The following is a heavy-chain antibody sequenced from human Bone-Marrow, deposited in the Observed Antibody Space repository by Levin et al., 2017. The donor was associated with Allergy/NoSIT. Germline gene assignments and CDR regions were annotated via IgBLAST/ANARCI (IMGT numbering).Heavy chain of an antibody. V-gene: IGHV3-30*03. CDR3: AGVWESYFFDY. Sequence: GESLKISCAASGFTFGSYGFHWVRQAPGKGLEWVSFISYDGSEKSYAESVKGRFTISRDKSINTPFLQRNSLRPADTALYYCAGVWESYFFDYWGQGTPVTVSA. J-gene: IGHJ4*02. CDR2: ISYDGSEK. CDR1: GFTFGSYG. D-gene: IGHD2/OR15-2a*01.